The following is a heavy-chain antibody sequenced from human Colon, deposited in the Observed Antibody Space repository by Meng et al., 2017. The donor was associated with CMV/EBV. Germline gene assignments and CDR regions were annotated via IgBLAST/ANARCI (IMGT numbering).Heavy chain of an antibody. J-gene: IGHJ5*02. D-gene: IGHD3-10*01. V-gene: IGHV4-59*01. CDR1: GGSISSYH. CDR3: ARSVGGVRGGKGLTFWLDP. CDR2: IYYSGST. Sequence: SETLSLTCTVSGGSISSYHWSWIRQPPGKGLEWIGYIYYSGSTDYNSPLKSRVTISADTSKNQFSLKLNSVTAADTAVYYCARSVGGVRGGKGLTFWLDPWGQGTLVTVSS.